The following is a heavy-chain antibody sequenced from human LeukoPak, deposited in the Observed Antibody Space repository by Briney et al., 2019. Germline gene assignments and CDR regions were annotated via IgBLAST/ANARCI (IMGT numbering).Heavy chain of an antibody. J-gene: IGHJ6*02. CDR1: GFTFSSHV. CDR3: AKVGWWNDMGEYYGMDV. Sequence: GGSLRLSCSASGFTFSSHVMHWVRQAPGKGLEWVALISYDGSDENYADSVKGRFTISRDNSKNTLYLQMNSLRAEDTAMYYCAKVGWWNDMGEYYGMDVWGQGTTVTVSS. CDR2: ISYDGSDE. D-gene: IGHD1-1*01. V-gene: IGHV3-30*18.